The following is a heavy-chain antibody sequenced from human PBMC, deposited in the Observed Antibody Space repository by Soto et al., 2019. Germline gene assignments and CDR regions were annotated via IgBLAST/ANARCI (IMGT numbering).Heavy chain of an antibody. CDR2: IYYSGST. D-gene: IGHD3-22*01. J-gene: IGHJ3*02. CDR3: ARDFYDGPPGDI. V-gene: IGHV4-31*03. Sequence: SETLSLTCTVSGGSISSGVYYWSWIRQHPGKGLEWIGYIYYSGSTYYNPSLKSRVTISVDTSKNQFSLKLSSVTAADTAVYYCARDFYDGPPGDIWGQGTMVTVSS. CDR1: GGSISSGVYY.